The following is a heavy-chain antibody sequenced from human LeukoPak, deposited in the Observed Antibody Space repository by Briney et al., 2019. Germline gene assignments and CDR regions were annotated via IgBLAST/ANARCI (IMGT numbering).Heavy chain of an antibody. CDR3: ARERYCTSSSCSVRYGMGV. D-gene: IGHD2-2*01. CDR1: GFTVSSSY. Sequence: PGGSLRFSCAASGFTVSSSYMSWVRQAPGKGLEWVSVIYSGGSTYYADSVKGRFTISRDNSKNTLFLQMNSLRAEDTAVYYCARERYCTSSSCSVRYGMGVRGQGTTVTVS. CDR2: IYSGGST. J-gene: IGHJ6*02. V-gene: IGHV3-66*01.